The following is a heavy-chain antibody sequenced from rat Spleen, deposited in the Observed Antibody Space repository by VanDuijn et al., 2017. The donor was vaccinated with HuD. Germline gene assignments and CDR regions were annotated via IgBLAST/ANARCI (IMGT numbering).Heavy chain of an antibody. Sequence: EVQLVESDGGLVQPGRSLKLSCAASGFISSDHYVAWVRQAPKKGLEWVASISYEGSGTYYGDSVKGRFTISRDNAKSTLYLQMDSLRSEDTATYYWAGSYLIYYGYGYFDYWGHGVMVTVSS. J-gene: IGHJ2*01. CDR3: AGSYLIYYGYGYFDY. D-gene: IGHD1-7*01. V-gene: IGHV5-22*01. CDR2: ISYEGSGT. CDR1: GFISSDHY.